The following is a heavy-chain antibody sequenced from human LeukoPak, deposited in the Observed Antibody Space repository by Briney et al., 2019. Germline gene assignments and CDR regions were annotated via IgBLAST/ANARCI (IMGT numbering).Heavy chain of an antibody. Sequence: ASVKVSCKSSGYTFSDYYMHWVRQAPGQGLEWMGCINPNSGGTNYAQQFQGRVTMTRDTSISTAYMELSSLRSDDTAVYSCARDLYCSGGSCYPLGYYFYAMDVWGQGTTATVSS. CDR1: GYTFSDYY. D-gene: IGHD2-15*01. V-gene: IGHV1-2*02. CDR2: INPNSGGT. CDR3: ARDLYCSGGSCYPLGYYFYAMDV. J-gene: IGHJ6*02.